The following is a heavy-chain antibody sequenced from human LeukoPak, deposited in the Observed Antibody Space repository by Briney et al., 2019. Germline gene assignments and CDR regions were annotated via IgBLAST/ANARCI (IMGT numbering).Heavy chain of an antibody. CDR3: ATIADIVVVPAAKPDAFDI. V-gene: IGHV1-2*02. D-gene: IGHD2-2*01. CDR1: GYTFTGYY. CDR2: INPNSGGT. Sequence: ASVKVSCKASGYTFTGYYMHWVRQAPGQGLEGMGWINPNSGGTNYAQKFQGRVTMTRDTTISTAYMELSRLRSDDTAVYYCATIADIVVVPAAKPDAFDIWGQGTMVTVSS. J-gene: IGHJ3*02.